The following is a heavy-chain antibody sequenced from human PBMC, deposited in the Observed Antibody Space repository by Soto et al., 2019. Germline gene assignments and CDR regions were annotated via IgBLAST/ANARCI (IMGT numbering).Heavy chain of an antibody. J-gene: IGHJ4*02. CDR1: GFTISDYY. CDR3: ARDPGWGALDY. D-gene: IGHD7-27*01. CDR2: LNQGANEK. Sequence: GGPMRLSCAASGFTISDYYMIWIRQAPGKGLEWVANLNQGANEKNYVDSVKGRFAVSRDNAKSTLYLQMDSLSADDTAVYYWARDPGWGALDYWGRGTLVTVSS. V-gene: IGHV3-7*01.